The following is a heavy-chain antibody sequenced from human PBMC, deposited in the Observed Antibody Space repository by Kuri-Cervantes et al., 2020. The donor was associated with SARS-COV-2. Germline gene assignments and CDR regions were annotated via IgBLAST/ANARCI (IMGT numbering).Heavy chain of an antibody. V-gene: IGHV3-43*02. J-gene: IGHJ6*02. Sequence: GGSLRLSCAASGFTFSSYSMNWVRQAPGKGLEWVSLISGDGGSTYYADSVKGRFTISRDNSKNSLYLQMNSLRTEDTALYYCAKRDCSSTSCPFKGGNYYYGMDVWGQGTTVTVSS. CDR1: GFTFSSYS. D-gene: IGHD2-2*01. CDR2: ISGDGGST. CDR3: AKRDCSSTSCPFKGGNYYYGMDV.